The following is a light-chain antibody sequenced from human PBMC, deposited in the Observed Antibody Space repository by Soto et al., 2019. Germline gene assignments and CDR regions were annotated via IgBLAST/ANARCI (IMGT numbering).Light chain of an antibody. Sequence: EIVMTQSPATLSVSPGERATLSCRASQSVRGNLAWYQQKPGLAPRLLIYGASTRATGIPARFSGSGSGTEFTLTISSLQSEDFAVYYCQQYNNWPPAFGQGTKVEIK. CDR3: QQYNNWPPA. J-gene: IGKJ1*01. CDR1: QSVRGN. CDR2: GAS. V-gene: IGKV3-15*01.